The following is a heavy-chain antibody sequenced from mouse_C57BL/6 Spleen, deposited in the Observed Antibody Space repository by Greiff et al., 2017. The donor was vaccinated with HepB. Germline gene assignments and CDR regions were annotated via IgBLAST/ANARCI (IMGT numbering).Heavy chain of an antibody. D-gene: IGHD4-1*01. J-gene: IGHJ2*01. CDR2: IYPGDGDT. Sequence: QVQLQQSGPELVKPGASVKISCKASGYAFSSSWMNWVKQRPGKGLEWIGRIYPGDGDTNYNGKFKGKATLTADKSSSTAYMQLSSLTSEDSAVYFCARGGTGYFDYLGQGTTLTVSS. CDR1: GYAFSSSW. CDR3: ARGGTGYFDY. V-gene: IGHV1-82*01.